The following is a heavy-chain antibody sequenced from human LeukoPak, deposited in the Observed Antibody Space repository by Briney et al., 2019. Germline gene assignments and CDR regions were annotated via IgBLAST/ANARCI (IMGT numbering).Heavy chain of an antibody. Sequence: SETLSLTCAVYGGSFSGYYWSWIRQPPGKGLEWIGEIKHSGSTNYNPSLKSRVTISVDTSKNQFSLKLSSVTAADTAVYYCARSTPDYMDVWGKGTTVTVSS. J-gene: IGHJ6*03. V-gene: IGHV4-34*01. CDR3: ARSTPDYMDV. CDR2: IKHSGST. CDR1: GGSFSGYY.